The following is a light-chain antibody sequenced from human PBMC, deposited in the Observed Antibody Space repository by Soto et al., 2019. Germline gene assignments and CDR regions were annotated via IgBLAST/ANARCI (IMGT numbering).Light chain of an antibody. CDR3: SSYTTSSTYV. CDR2: DVA. CDR1: STDVGRYNY. V-gene: IGLV2-14*01. Sequence: QSALTQPASVSGSPGQSITISCTGTSTDVGRYNYVSWYQQHPGKAPKLMIYDVANRPSGVSNRFSGSKSGITASLTISGLQAEDEADYYCSSYTTSSTYVFGTGTMVTVL. J-gene: IGLJ1*01.